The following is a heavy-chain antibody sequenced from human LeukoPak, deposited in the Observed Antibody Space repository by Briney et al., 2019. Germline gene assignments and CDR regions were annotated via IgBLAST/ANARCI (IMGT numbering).Heavy chain of an antibody. CDR2: IWYDGSNK. V-gene: IGHV3-33*01. D-gene: IGHD4-17*01. CDR3: ARRSMVTTPYYYYGMDV. CDR1: GFTFSSYG. Sequence: GRSLRLSCAASGFTFSSYGMHWVRQAEGRGLEWVAVIWYDGSNKYYADSVKGRFTISRDNSKNTLYLQMNSLRAEDTAVYYCARRSMVTTPYYYYGMDVWGKGTTVTVSS. J-gene: IGHJ6*04.